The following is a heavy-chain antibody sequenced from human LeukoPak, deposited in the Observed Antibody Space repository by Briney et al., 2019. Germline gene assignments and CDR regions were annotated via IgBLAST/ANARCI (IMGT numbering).Heavy chain of an antibody. J-gene: IGHJ4*02. Sequence: SETLSLTCTVSGSSISSGGYYWSWIRQHPGKGLEWIGYIYYSGSTYYNPSLKSRVTISVDTSKNQFSLKLSSVTVADTAVYYCARSTYSSSWYEDYWGQGTLVTVSS. CDR3: ARSTYSSSWYEDY. D-gene: IGHD6-13*01. CDR1: GSSISSGGYY. CDR2: IYYSGST. V-gene: IGHV4-31*03.